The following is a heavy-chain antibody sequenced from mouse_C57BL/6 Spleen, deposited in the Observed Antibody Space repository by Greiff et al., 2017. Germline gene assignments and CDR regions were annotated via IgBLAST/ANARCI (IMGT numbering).Heavy chain of an antibody. CDR1: GYTFTSYW. CDR2: IDPSDSYT. V-gene: IGHV1-50*01. CDR3: ARSAVLRRSVDY. D-gene: IGHD1-1*01. Sequence: VQLQQPGAELVKPGASVKLSCKASGYTFTSYWMQWVKQRPGQGLVWIGEIDPSDSYTNYNQKFKGKATITVATSSSTAYMQLSSLTSEDSAVYYCARSAVLRRSVDYWGQGTTLTVSS. J-gene: IGHJ2*01.